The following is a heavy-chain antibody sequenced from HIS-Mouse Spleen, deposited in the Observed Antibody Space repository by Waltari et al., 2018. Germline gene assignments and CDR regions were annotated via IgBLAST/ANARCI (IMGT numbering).Heavy chain of an antibody. D-gene: IGHD3-10*01. CDR1: GGTFSRYA. CDR3: ADGGSGSYYNY. CDR2: IIPILGIE. Sequence: QVQLVQSGAEVKKPGSSVKVSCKASGGTFSRYAISWVRQAPGQGLEWMGRIIPILGIENYEQKFQGRVTITADKSTSTAYMELSSLRSEDTAVYYCADGGSGSYYNYWGQGTLVTVSS. V-gene: IGHV1-69*04. J-gene: IGHJ4*02.